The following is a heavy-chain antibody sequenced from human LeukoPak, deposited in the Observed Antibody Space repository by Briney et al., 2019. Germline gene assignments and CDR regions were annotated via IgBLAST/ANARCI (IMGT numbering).Heavy chain of an antibody. J-gene: IGHJ4*02. CDR3: TTKVIRGNSGDDYDD. CDR1: GFTFSSYA. D-gene: IGHD5-12*01. CDR2: ISYDGSNK. Sequence: GGSLRLSCAASGFTFSSYAMHWVRQASGKGLEWVAVISYDGSNKYYADSVKGRFTISRDNSKNTLYLQMNSLRAEDTAVYYCTTKVIRGNSGDDYDDWGQGTLVTVSS. V-gene: IGHV3-30*01.